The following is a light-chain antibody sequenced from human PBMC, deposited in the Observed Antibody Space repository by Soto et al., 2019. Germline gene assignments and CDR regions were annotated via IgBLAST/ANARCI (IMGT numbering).Light chain of an antibody. J-gene: IGLJ1*01. V-gene: IGLV2-8*01. Sequence: QSVLTQPPSASGSPGQSVTISCTGTSSDVGAYIFVSWYQQHQGKAPKLMVYDVNRRPPGVPDRFFGSKSGNTASLTVSGLQAEDEADYYCVSFAGGTYVFGTGTKVTVL. CDR1: SSDVGAYIF. CDR3: VSFAGGTYV. CDR2: DVN.